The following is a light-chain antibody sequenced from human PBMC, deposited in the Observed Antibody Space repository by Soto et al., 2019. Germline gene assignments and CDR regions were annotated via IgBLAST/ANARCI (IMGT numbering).Light chain of an antibody. Sequence: IGWTQSPGTLSLSPGERATLSCRASQSVSSNYLAWYQQKPGQAPRLLIYAASSRATGIPDRFSGSGSGTDFTLTISRLEPEDFAVYYCQEYGISRTFGQGTKVDIK. CDR2: AAS. J-gene: IGKJ1*01. CDR3: QEYGISRT. CDR1: QSVSSNY. V-gene: IGKV3-20*01.